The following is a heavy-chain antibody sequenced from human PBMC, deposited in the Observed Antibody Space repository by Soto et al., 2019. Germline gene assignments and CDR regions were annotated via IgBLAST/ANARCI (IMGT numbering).Heavy chain of an antibody. CDR2: IFWDDDK. J-gene: IGHJ4*02. CDR1: GLSLSTSGVG. V-gene: IGHV2-5*02. Sequence: QITLKESGPTLVKPTQTLTLTCTFSGLSLSTSGVGVGWIRQPPGKALEWLAFIFWDDDKRYSPALKSRLTITKDTSKNQVVLSMTNMDPVDTATYSCAPTSSYYGSGSYNNSPFDYWGQGTLVTVSS. D-gene: IGHD3-10*01. CDR3: APTSSYYGSGSYNNSPFDY.